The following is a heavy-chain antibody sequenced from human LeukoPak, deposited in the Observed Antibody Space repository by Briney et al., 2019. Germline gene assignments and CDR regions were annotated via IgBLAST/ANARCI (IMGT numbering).Heavy chain of an antibody. Sequence: PGGSLRLSCAASGFTFSSYGMHWVRQAPGKGLEWVAVIWYDGSNKYYADSVKGRFTISRDNSKNTLYLQMNSPRAEDTAVYYCARVCGGDCFNDAFDIWGQGTMVTVSS. CDR2: IWYDGSNK. CDR3: ARVCGGDCFNDAFDI. CDR1: GFTFSSYG. J-gene: IGHJ3*02. V-gene: IGHV3-33*01. D-gene: IGHD2-21*02.